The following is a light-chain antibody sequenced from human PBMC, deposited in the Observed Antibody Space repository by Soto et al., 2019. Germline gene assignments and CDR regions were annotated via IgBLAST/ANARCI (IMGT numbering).Light chain of an antibody. CDR2: EVS. J-gene: IGLJ2*01. CDR3: SSYTSRSTVV. V-gene: IGLV2-18*02. Sequence: QSVLTQPPSVSGSPGQSVTISCTGTSSDVGSYNRVSWYQQPPGTAPKLMIYEVSNRPSGVTDRFSGSKSGNTASLTISGLQAEDEADDYCSSYTSRSTVVFGGGTKLTVL. CDR1: SSDVGSYNR.